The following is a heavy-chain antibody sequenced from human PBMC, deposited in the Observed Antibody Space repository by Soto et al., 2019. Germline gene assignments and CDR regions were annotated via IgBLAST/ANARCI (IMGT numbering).Heavy chain of an antibody. CDR2: IYYSGST. V-gene: IGHV4-59*01. CDR1: GGSISSYY. J-gene: IGHJ4*02. D-gene: IGHD3-10*01. CDR3: AGGSGSYIAAGPLY. Sequence: ASETLSLTCTVSGGSISSYYWSWIRQPPGKGLEWIGYIYYSGSTNYNPSLKSRVTISVDTSKNQFSLKLSSVTAADTAVYYCAGGSGSYIAAGPLYWGQGTLVTVSS.